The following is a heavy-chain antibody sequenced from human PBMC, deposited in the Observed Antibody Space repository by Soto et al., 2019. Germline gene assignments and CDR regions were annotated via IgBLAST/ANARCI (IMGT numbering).Heavy chain of an antibody. CDR3: ARDILTGYPPGFVYYYGMDV. D-gene: IGHD3-9*01. CDR2: ISYDGSNK. Sequence: GGTLRLYCAASGFTFSSYAMHWVRQAPGKGLEWVAVISYDGSNKYYADSVKGRFTISRDNSKNTLYLQMNSLRAEDTAVYYCARDILTGYPPGFVYYYGMDVWGQGTTVTVSS. J-gene: IGHJ6*02. V-gene: IGHV3-30-3*01. CDR1: GFTFSSYA.